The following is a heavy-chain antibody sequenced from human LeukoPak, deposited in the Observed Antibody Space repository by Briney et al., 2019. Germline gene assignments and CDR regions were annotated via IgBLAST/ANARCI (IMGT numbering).Heavy chain of an antibody. D-gene: IGHD2-15*01. Sequence: GGSLRLSCTSSGFSFCDYAISWVRQAPGKGLEWVSLIRYKAVGETTECAACVKGRCSLSRDDSKNIAFLQLDSLKTEDTAVYFCTTLMRHCSGGSCYSGVSGRYYFDSWGQGTLVTVSS. CDR3: TTLMRHCSGGSCYSGVSGRYYFDS. V-gene: IGHV3-49*04. CDR2: IRYKAVGETT. J-gene: IGHJ4*02. CDR1: GFSFCDYA.